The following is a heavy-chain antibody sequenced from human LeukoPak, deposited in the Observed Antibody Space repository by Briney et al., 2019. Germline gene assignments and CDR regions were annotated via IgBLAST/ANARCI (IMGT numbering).Heavy chain of an antibody. Sequence: GGSLRLSCAASGFTFSSYWMSWVRQAPGKGLEWVANIKQDGSEKYYVDSAKGRLTTSRDNAKSSLYLEMNSLRAEDTAVYYCARDGAAAAGRYFDYWGQGSLVTVSS. CDR3: ARDGAAAAGRYFDY. V-gene: IGHV3-7*01. CDR1: GFTFSSYW. J-gene: IGHJ4*02. D-gene: IGHD6-13*01. CDR2: IKQDGSEK.